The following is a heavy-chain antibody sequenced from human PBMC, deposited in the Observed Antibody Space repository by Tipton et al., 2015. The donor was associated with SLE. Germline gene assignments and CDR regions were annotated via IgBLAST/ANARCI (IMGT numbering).Heavy chain of an antibody. J-gene: IGHJ3*02. Sequence: TLSLTCTVSGGSITTYYYSWIRQPPGKGLEWIGYMYYSGSTNYNPSLKSRVTIAVDTSKNQFSLTLSSVTAADTAIYYCARWNFVTMTGGFDIWGQGTMFTVSS. CDR3: ARWNFVTMTGGFDI. D-gene: IGHD1-7*01. V-gene: IGHV4-59*12. CDR2: MYYSGST. CDR1: GGSITTYY.